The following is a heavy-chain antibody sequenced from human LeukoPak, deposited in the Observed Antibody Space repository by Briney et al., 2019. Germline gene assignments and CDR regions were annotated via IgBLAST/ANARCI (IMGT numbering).Heavy chain of an antibody. CDR3: ARDWMEGATFEIQGPVDY. CDR1: GFTFSSYW. V-gene: IGHV3-7*01. D-gene: IGHD1-26*01. J-gene: IGHJ4*02. CDR2: IKQDGSEK. Sequence: PGGSLRLSCAASGFTFSSYWMTWVRQAPGKGLEGVANIKQDGSEKYYVDSVKGRFTISRDNAKNSLYLQMNSLRAEDTAVYYCARDWMEGATFEIQGPVDYWGQGTLVSVSS.